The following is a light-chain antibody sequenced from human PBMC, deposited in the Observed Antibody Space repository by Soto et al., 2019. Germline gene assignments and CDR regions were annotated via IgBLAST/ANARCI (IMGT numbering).Light chain of an antibody. J-gene: IGKJ4*01. CDR2: DAS. CDR1: QSVGTY. Sequence: EIVLTQSPATLSLSPGERATLSCRASQSVGTYLAWYQQKPGQAPRLLIYDASIRATGIPARFSGSGSGTDLTLTISSLEPKDFAVYYCQQRTNWPPLSFGGGTKVEIK. CDR3: QQRTNWPPLS. V-gene: IGKV3-11*01.